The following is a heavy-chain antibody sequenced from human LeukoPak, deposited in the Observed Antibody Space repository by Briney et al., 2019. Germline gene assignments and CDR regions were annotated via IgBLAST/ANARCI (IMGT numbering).Heavy chain of an antibody. CDR2: INHSGST. D-gene: IGHD3-3*01. J-gene: IGHJ6*03. CDR3: ARLLYTVTIFGALPYYYYMDV. Sequence: SETLSLTCAVYGGSFSGYYWSWIRQPPGKGLEWIGEINHSGSTNYNPSLKSRVTISVDTSKNQFSLKLSSVTAADTAVYYCARLLYTVTIFGALPYYYYMDVWGKGTTVTVSS. CDR1: GGSFSGYY. V-gene: IGHV4-34*01.